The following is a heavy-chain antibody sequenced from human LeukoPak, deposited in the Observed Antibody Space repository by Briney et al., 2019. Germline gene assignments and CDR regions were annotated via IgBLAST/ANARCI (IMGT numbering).Heavy chain of an antibody. CDR3: AKDRGWNGAFDH. CDR1: GFTFSSYA. CDR2: ISGSGDNT. D-gene: IGHD1-1*01. Sequence: GGSLRLSCAASGFTFSSYAMSWVRQAPGKGLEWVSAISGSGDNTYYADSVKGRFTISRDNSKNTLYLQMNSLRTEDTAVYYCAKDRGWNGAFDHWGQGTLVTVSS. J-gene: IGHJ4*02. V-gene: IGHV3-23*01.